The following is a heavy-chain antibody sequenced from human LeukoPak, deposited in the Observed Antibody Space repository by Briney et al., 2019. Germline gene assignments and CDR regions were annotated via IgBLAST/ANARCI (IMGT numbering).Heavy chain of an antibody. D-gene: IGHD2-2*01. CDR2: ISSSSSTI. J-gene: IGHJ3*02. CDR3: ARDSVPAVAFDI. V-gene: IGHV3-48*01. CDR1: GFNFNAYG. Sequence: GGSLTLSCVASGFNFNAYGMNWVRQAPGKGLEWVSYISSSSSTIYYADSVKGRFTISRDNAKNSLYLQMNSLRAEDTAVYYCARDSVPAVAFDIWGQGSMVTVSS.